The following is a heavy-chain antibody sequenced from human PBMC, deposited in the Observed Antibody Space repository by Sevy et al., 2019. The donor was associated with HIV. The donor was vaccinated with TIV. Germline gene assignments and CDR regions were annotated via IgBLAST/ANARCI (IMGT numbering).Heavy chain of an antibody. CDR3: ARTTVTTLSSARNNWFDP. J-gene: IGHJ5*02. V-gene: IGHV4-31*03. CDR2: IYDTGTT. Sequence: SETSSLTCTVSGDSINNGDYYWSWIRQHPGKGLEWIGKIYDTGTTYYNPSLKSRLRISVERSENTLSLSLRSVTAADTAVYYCARTTVTTLSSARNNWFDPWGQGTLVTVSS. D-gene: IGHD4-4*01. CDR1: GDSINNGDYY.